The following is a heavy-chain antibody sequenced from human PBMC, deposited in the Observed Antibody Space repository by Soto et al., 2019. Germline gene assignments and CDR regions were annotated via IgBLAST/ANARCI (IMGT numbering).Heavy chain of an antibody. CDR1: GLTFSHYA. CDR3: GKGSSWYEFEY. D-gene: IGHD6-13*01. V-gene: IGHV3-23*03. CDR2: MSSYS. Sequence: GGSLRLSCAVSGLTFSHYAMTWFRQAPGKGLEWVSSMSSYSYYADSVKGRFTISRDDSKSTLYLQMDRLRAEDTAVYYCGKGSSWYEFEYSGQGALVTVSS. J-gene: IGHJ4*02.